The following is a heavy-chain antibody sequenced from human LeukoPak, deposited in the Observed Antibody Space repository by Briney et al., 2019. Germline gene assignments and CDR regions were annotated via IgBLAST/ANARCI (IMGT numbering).Heavy chain of an antibody. CDR1: GGSISSYY. V-gene: IGHV4-59*08. J-gene: IGHJ4*02. Sequence: SETLSLTCTVSGGSISSYYWSWIRQPPGKGLEWIGYIYYSGSTNYNPSLKSRVTISVDTSKNQFSLKLSSVTAADTAVYYCARHSPSYYGSRPSGDIYWGQGTLVTVSS. CDR2: IYYSGST. CDR3: ARHSPSYYGSRPSGDIY. D-gene: IGHD3-10*01.